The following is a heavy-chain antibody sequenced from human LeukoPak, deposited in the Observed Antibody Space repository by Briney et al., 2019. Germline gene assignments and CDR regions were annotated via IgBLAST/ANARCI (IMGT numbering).Heavy chain of an antibody. CDR2: IYHNGST. Sequence: SETLSLTCAVSGGSISSSNWWSWVRQPPGKGLEWIGEIYHNGSTHYNPSLKSRVTISVDKSKNQFSLKLNSVTAEDTAVYYCTTTRLWFGEFQRAHYYYYYMDVWGKGTTVTVSS. D-gene: IGHD3-10*01. CDR3: TTTRLWFGEFQRAHYYYYYMDV. J-gene: IGHJ6*03. CDR1: GGSISSSNW. V-gene: IGHV4-4*02.